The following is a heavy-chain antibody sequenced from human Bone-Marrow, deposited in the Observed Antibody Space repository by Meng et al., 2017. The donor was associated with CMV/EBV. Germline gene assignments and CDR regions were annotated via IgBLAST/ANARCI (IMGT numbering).Heavy chain of an antibody. CDR2: SYHDGNT. J-gene: IGHJ6*02. Sequence: GSLRLSCAASGFTFSSYSMNWVRQAPGKGLEWIGSSYHDGNTYYKSSLKSRVTISVDTSKNQFSLKLSSVTAADTAVYYCASYSNGAYYHYGVDVWGQGTTVTVSS. V-gene: IGHV4-38-2*01. D-gene: IGHD4-11*01. CDR1: GFTFSSYS. CDR3: ASYSNGAYYHYGVDV.